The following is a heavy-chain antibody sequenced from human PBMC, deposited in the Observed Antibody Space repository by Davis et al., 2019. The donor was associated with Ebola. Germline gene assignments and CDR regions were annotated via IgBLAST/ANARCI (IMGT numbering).Heavy chain of an antibody. J-gene: IGHJ6*02. CDR2: IIPIFATT. CDR1: GGTFNSYA. V-gene: IGHV1-69*06. CDR3: ASGHLAADRNGYYYCVMDV. Sequence: SVKVSCKASGGTFNSYAINWVRQAPGQGLEWMGGIIPIFATTNYAQKFQDRVTITADKSTSTAYMELPSLRSEDTALYYCASGHLAADRNGYYYCVMDVWGQGTAVTVSS. D-gene: IGHD6-13*01.